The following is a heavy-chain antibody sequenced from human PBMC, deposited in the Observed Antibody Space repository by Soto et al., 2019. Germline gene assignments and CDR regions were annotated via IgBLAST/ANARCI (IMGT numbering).Heavy chain of an antibody. V-gene: IGHV1-18*01. CDR2: IDTHTGET. J-gene: IGHJ6*02. Sequence: QAQVLQSGPEVKKPGASVKVSCKTSGYTFTTYGVSWVRQAPGQGLEWMGSIDTHTGETRYPQKFKGRVTVTADTSSSTAYREVRNLSSDDTAIYYCARDVGVGSYGPQIQGMDVWGQGTTVTVSS. CDR1: GYTFTTYG. CDR3: ARDVGVGSYGPQIQGMDV. D-gene: IGHD3-10*01.